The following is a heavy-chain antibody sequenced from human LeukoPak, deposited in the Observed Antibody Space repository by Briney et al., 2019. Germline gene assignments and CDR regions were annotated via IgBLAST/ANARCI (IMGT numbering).Heavy chain of an antibody. D-gene: IGHD3-10*01. CDR3: ARDGVVYGQVA. CDR2: IYTTGGT. CDR1: GGSISVGSYY. J-gene: IGHJ4*02. V-gene: IGHV4-61*02. Sequence: SETLSVTCTVSGGSISVGSYYWSWIRQPAGKGLEWIGRIYTTGGTNYNPSLKSRVTISVDSSKNQFSLKLSSVTAADTAVYYCARDGVVYGQVAWGQGTLVTVSS.